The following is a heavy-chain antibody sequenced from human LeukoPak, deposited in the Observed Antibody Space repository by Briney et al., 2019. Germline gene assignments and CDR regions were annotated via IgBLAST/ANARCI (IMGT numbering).Heavy chain of an antibody. V-gene: IGHV1-8*03. J-gene: IGHJ4*02. CDR1: GYTFTSYD. Sequence: ASVKVSCKASGYTFTSYDINWVRQATGQGLEWMGWMNPNSGNTGYAQKFQGRVTITRNTSISTAYMELSSLRSEDTAVYYCATLTLYCGGDCVVYWGQGTLVTVSS. D-gene: IGHD2-21*02. CDR3: ATLTLYCGGDCVVY. CDR2: MNPNSGNT.